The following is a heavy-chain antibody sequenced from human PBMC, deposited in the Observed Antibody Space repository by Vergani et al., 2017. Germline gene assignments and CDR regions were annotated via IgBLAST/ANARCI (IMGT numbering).Heavy chain of an antibody. CDR3: ARVLDSSGYYND. D-gene: IGHD3-22*01. V-gene: IGHV4-59*01. Sequence: QVQLQESGPGLVKPSETLSLTCTVSGGSISSYYWSWIRQPPGKGLEWIGYIYYSGSTNYNPSLKSRVTISVDTSKNQFSLKLSSVTAVDTAVYYCARVLDSSGYYNDWGQGTLVTVSS. CDR1: GGSISSYY. CDR2: IYYSGST. J-gene: IGHJ4*02.